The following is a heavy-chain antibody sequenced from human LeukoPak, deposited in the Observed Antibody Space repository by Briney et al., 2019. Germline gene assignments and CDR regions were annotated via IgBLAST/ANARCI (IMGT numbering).Heavy chain of an antibody. J-gene: IGHJ4*02. CDR1: GFTFSNAW. CDR3: TTEFWDIVATPGGIY. V-gene: IGHV3-15*07. CDR2: IKSKTDGGTT. Sequence: PGGSLRLSCAASGFTFSNAWMNWVRQAPGKGLEWVGRIKSKTDGGTTDYAAPVKGRFTISRDDSKNTLYLQMNSLKTEDTAVYYCTTEFWDIVATPGGIYWGQGTLVTVSS. D-gene: IGHD5-12*01.